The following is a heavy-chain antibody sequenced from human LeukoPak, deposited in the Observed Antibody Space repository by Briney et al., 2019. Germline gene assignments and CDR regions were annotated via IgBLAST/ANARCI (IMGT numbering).Heavy chain of an antibody. CDR2: ISAYNGNT. CDR3: ARHCSSTSCYQDYYGMDV. D-gene: IGHD2-2*01. J-gene: IGHJ6*02. V-gene: IGHV1-18*01. Sequence: ASVKVSCKASGYTFTSYGISWVRQAPGQGLERMGWISAYNGNTNYAQKLQSRVTMTTDTSTSTAYMELRSLRSDDTAVYYCARHCSSTSCYQDYYGMDVWGQGTTVTVSS. CDR1: GYTFTSYG.